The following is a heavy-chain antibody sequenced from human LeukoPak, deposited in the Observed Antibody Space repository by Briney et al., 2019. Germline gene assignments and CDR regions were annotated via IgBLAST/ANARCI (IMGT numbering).Heavy chain of an antibody. Sequence: SETLSLTCAVYGGSLSDYYWSWIRQSPGKGLEWIGEISHRGRTYYNLSLKSRVTISIDTSKNQFSLKVNSVSAADTAVYYCARLNNYNWFDPWGQGTLVTVSS. J-gene: IGHJ5*02. CDR1: GGSLSDYY. CDR2: ISHRGRT. CDR3: ARLNNYNWFDP. V-gene: IGHV4-34*01. D-gene: IGHD5-24*01.